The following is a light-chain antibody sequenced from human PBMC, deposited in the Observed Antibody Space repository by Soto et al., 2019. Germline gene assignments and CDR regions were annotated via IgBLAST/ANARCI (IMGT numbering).Light chain of an antibody. J-gene: IGKJ4*01. V-gene: IGKV1-27*01. CDR2: DAY. Sequence: DIQMTQSPSSLSASVGDRVTITCRASQGISKYLAWYKQTPGKVPNLLSYDAYSLQSGVSSRFSGSGSGTDFTLTISSLKPEDAETYYCQKYNSAPLTFGGGTKVDIK. CDR3: QKYNSAPLT. CDR1: QGISKY.